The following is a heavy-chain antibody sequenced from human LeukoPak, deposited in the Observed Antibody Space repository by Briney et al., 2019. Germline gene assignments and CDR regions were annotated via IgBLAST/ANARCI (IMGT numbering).Heavy chain of an antibody. CDR3: ARALHSTLYYYYYYGMDV. CDR1: GGSFSGYY. D-gene: IGHD4-11*01. J-gene: IGHJ6*02. V-gene: IGHV4-34*01. Sequence: SETLSLTCAVYGGSFSGYYWSWIRQPPGKGLEWIGEINHSGSTNYNPSLKSRVTISVDTSKNQFSLKLSSVTAADTAVYYCARALHSTLYYYYYYGMDVWGQGTTVTVSS. CDR2: INHSGST.